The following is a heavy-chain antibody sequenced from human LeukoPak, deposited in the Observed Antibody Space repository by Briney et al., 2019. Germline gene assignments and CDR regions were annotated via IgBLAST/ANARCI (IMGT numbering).Heavy chain of an antibody. D-gene: IGHD2-21*02. CDR2: IWYDGSNK. V-gene: IGHV3-33*01. Sequence: GGSLRLSCAASGFTFSSYGMHWVRQAPGKGLEWVAAIWYDGSNKYYADSVKGRFTISRDNSKNTLYLQMNSLRAEDTAVYYCARARVVTKWIDYWGQGTLVTVSS. J-gene: IGHJ4*02. CDR3: ARARVVTKWIDY. CDR1: GFTFSSYG.